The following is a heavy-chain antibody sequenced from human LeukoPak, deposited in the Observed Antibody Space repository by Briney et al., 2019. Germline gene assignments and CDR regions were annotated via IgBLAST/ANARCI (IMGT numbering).Heavy chain of an antibody. Sequence: GGSLRLSCAASGFTVSINYMSWVRQAPGKGLEWVSFIYSGGSPYYADSVRGIFTMSRDNSKNTLYLQMNSLRAEDTAVYYCARRFTMVRGVIIDDFAFDIWGQGTMVTVSS. D-gene: IGHD3-10*01. CDR1: GFTVSINY. CDR2: IYSGGSP. CDR3: ARRFTMVRGVIIDDFAFDI. J-gene: IGHJ3*02. V-gene: IGHV3-66*04.